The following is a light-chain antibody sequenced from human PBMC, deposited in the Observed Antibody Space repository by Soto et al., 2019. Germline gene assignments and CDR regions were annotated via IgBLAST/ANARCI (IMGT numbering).Light chain of an antibody. CDR1: SSDVGSYDL. Sequence: QSALTQPASVAGSPGRSITISCTGTSSDVGSYDLVSWYQQHPGKAPKLIIYEVTKWPSGVSTRFSGSKSGNTASLTISGLQAEDEADYYCCSYAGSNRGVFGTGTKLTVL. CDR2: EVT. CDR3: CSYAGSNRGV. J-gene: IGLJ1*01. V-gene: IGLV2-23*02.